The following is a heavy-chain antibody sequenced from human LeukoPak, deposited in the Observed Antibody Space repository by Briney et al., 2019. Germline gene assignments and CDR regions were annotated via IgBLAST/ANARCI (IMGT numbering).Heavy chain of an antibody. D-gene: IGHD6-13*01. Sequence: ASVKVSCKASGGTFSSYAISWVRQAPGQGLEWMGRIIPILGIANYAQKFQGRVTITADKSTSTAYMELSSLRSEDTAVYYSARDRGGAAAGFDYWGQGTLVTVSS. CDR3: ARDRGGAAAGFDY. J-gene: IGHJ4*02. CDR1: GGTFSSYA. CDR2: IIPILGIA. V-gene: IGHV1-69*04.